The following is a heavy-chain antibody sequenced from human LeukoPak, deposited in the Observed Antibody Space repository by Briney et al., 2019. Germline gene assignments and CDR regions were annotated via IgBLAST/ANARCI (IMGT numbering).Heavy chain of an antibody. D-gene: IGHD3/OR15-3a*01. CDR3: ARDRGDWAYYFDY. Sequence: ASVKVSCKASGYTFTGYYMHWVRQAPGQGLEWMGWINPNSGGTNCAQKFQGRVTMTRDTSISTAYMELSRLRSDDTAVYYCARDRGDWAYYFDYWGQGTLVTVSS. CDR1: GYTFTGYY. CDR2: INPNSGGT. J-gene: IGHJ4*02. V-gene: IGHV1-2*02.